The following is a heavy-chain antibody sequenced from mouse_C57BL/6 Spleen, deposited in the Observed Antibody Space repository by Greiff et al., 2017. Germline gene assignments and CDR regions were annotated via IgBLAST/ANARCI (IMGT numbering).Heavy chain of an antibody. CDR3: ARRLLDY. CDR1: GYTFTSYW. J-gene: IGHJ2*01. CDR2: IDPSDSYT. Sequence: QVHVKQPGAELVMPGASVKLSCKASGYTFTSYWMHWVKQRPGQGLEWIGEIDPSDSYTNYNQKFKGKSTLTVDKSSSTAYMQLSSLTSEDSAVYYCARRLLDYWGQGTTLTVSS. V-gene: IGHV1-69*01.